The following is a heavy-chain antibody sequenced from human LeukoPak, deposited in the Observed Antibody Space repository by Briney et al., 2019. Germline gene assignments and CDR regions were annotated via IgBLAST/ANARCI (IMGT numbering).Heavy chain of an antibody. CDR1: GYTFTSYG. CDR3: ARVGHIVVVTAPLDY. J-gene: IGHJ4*02. D-gene: IGHD2-21*02. V-gene: IGHV1-18*01. CDR2: ISAYNGNT. Sequence: GASVKVSCKASGYTFTSYGISWVRQAPGQGLEWMGWISAYNGNTNYAQKLQGRVTMTTDTSTSTAYMELRSLRSDDTAVYYCARVGHIVVVTAPLDYWGQGTLVTVSS.